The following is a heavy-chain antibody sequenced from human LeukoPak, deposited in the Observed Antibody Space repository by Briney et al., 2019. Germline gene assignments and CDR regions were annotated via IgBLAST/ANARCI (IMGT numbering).Heavy chain of an antibody. V-gene: IGHV3-30*04. Sequence: GGSLRLSCAASGFTFSSYAMHWVRQAPGKGLEWVAVISYDGSDKYYADSVKGRFTISRDNSKNTLYLQMNSLRAEDTAVYYCARDHHRRLYDSQARDTFDIWGQGTMVTVSS. D-gene: IGHD3-22*01. CDR2: ISYDGSDK. CDR3: ARDHHRRLYDSQARDTFDI. J-gene: IGHJ3*02. CDR1: GFTFSSYA.